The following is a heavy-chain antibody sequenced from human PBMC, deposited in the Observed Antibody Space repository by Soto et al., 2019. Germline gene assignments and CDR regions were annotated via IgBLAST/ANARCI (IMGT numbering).Heavy chain of an antibody. CDR3: ATNYAYYYYYGMDV. V-gene: IGHV4-39*01. J-gene: IGHJ6*02. Sequence: SETLSLTXTVSGGSISSSSYYWGWIRQPPGKGLEWIGSIYYSGSTYYNPSLKSRVTISVDTSKNQFSLKLSSVTAADTAVYYCATNYAYYYYYGMDVWGQGTTVTVSS. CDR1: GGSISSSSYY. CDR2: IYYSGST. D-gene: IGHD4-4*01.